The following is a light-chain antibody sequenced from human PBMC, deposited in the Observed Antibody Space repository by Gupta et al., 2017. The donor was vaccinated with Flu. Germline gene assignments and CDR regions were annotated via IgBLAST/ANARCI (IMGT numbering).Light chain of an antibody. V-gene: IGKV3-15*01. CDR2: GAS. CDR3: QQYNNWART. CDR1: QGVSSN. Sequence: EIVMTQSPATLSVSPGERATLSCRASQGVSSNLAWYQQKPGQAPRILIYGASTRATGIPARFSGSGSGTEFTLTISSLQSEDFAVYYCQQYNNWARTFGQGTKLEIK. J-gene: IGKJ2*01.